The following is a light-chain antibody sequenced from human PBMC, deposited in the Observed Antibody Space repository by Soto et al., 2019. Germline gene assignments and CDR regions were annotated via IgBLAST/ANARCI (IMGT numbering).Light chain of an antibody. CDR3: QQGDSFPPT. CDR1: QTIIRW. CDR2: GAS. J-gene: IGKJ1*01. V-gene: IGKV1-12*01. Sequence: DIQMTQSPSSVSASIGDRVTITCRASQTIIRWLAWYQQKPGKAPKLLIYGASSLQSGVPSRFSGSGSGTDFPLTISSLQSEDFATYFCQQGDSFPPTFGQGTKVDIK.